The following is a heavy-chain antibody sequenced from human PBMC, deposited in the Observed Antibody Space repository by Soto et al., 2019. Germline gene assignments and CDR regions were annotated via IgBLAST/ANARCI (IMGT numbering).Heavy chain of an antibody. V-gene: IGHV3-23*01. CDR2: ISGSGGST. J-gene: IGHJ2*01. Sequence: EVQLLESGGGLVQPGGSLRLSCAASGFTFSSYAMSWVRQAPGKGLEWVSAISGSGGSTYYADSVKGRFTISRDNSKNTLYLQMNSLRAEDTVVYYCAKAPRDSSGLVWYFDLWGRGTLVTVSS. D-gene: IGHD3-22*01. CDR1: GFTFSSYA. CDR3: AKAPRDSSGLVWYFDL.